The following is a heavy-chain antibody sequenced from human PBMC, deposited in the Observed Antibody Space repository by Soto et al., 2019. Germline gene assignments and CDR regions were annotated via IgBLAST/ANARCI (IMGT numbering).Heavy chain of an antibody. CDR2: IIPIFGTA. J-gene: IGHJ4*02. CDR3: ARGGGGYCSGGSCFSLDY. V-gene: IGHV1-69*01. D-gene: IGHD2-15*01. CDR1: GGTFSSYA. Sequence: QVQLVQSGAEVKKPGSSVKVSCKASGGTFSSYAISWVRQAPGQGLEWMGGIIPIFGTANYAQKFQGRVTITADEYTSTAYMELSSLRSEDTAVYYCARGGGGYCSGGSCFSLDYWGQGTLVTVSS.